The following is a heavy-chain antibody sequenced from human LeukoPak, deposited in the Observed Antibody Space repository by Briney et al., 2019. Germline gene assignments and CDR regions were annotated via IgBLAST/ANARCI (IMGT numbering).Heavy chain of an antibody. V-gene: IGHV3-23*01. J-gene: IGHJ3*02. D-gene: IGHD6-6*01. Sequence: GGSLRLSCAASGFTFSSYAMSWVRQAPGKGLEWVSAISGSGGSTYYADSVKGRFTISRDNFKNTLYLQMNSLRAEDTAVYYCAKDLTNNIAARPRFDAFDIWGQGTMVTVSS. CDR2: ISGSGGST. CDR1: GFTFSSYA. CDR3: AKDLTNNIAARPRFDAFDI.